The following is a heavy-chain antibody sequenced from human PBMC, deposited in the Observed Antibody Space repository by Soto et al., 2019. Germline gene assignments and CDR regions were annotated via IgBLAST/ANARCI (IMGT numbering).Heavy chain of an antibody. CDR2: IYPGDSDT. CDR3: AASIFYYGMDV. Sequence: GESLKISCKGSGCTFTNYWIGWVRQMPGKGLEWMGIIYPGDSDTKYNPSFQGQVTISADKSITTTYLRWTSLKASDTAIYYCAASIFYYGMDVWGQVTKVTVSS. CDR1: GCTFTNYW. J-gene: IGHJ6*02. V-gene: IGHV5-51*01.